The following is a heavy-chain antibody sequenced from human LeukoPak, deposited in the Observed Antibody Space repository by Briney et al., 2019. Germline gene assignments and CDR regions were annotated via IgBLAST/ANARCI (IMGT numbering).Heavy chain of an antibody. Sequence: VASVKVSCKASGYTFTSYGISWVRQAPGQGLEWMGWISAYNGNTNYAQKLQGRVTMTTDTSTSTAYMELRSLRSDDTAVYYCARIRAYSSSWKTGSDWFDPWGQGTLVTVSS. CDR2: ISAYNGNT. D-gene: IGHD6-13*01. J-gene: IGHJ5*02. V-gene: IGHV1-18*01. CDR1: GYTFTSYG. CDR3: ARIRAYSSSWKTGSDWFDP.